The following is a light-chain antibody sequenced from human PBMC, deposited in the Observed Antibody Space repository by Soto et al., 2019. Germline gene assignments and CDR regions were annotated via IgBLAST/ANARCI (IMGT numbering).Light chain of an antibody. V-gene: IGLV2-11*01. CDR2: DVS. CDR3: CSYAGSYPYV. J-gene: IGLJ1*01. CDR1: SSDVGGYNY. Sequence: QSALTQPRSVSGSPGQSVTISCTGTSSDVGGYNYVSWYQQHPGKAPKLMIYDVSKRPSGVPDRFSGSKSGNTASLTISGLQAAYEADYYCCSYAGSYPYVFGTGTKVTVL.